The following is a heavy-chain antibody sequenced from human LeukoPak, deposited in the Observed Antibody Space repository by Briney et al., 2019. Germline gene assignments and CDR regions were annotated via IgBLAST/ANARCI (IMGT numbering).Heavy chain of an antibody. CDR1: GFTFSSYG. Sequence: PGGSLRLSCAASGFTFSSYGMHWVRQAPGKGLEWVAVISYDGSNKYYADSVKGRFTISRDNSKNTLYLQMNSLRAEDTAVYYCAKDSAVWWLQRGEFDPWGQGTLVTVSS. J-gene: IGHJ5*02. CDR2: ISYDGSNK. V-gene: IGHV3-30*18. CDR3: AKDSAVWWLQRGEFDP. D-gene: IGHD5-12*01.